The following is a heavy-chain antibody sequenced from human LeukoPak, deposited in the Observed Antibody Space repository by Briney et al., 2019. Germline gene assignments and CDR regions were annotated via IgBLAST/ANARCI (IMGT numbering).Heavy chain of an antibody. V-gene: IGHV3-7*01. CDR2: IKQDATEK. Sequence: GGSLRLSCAASGLLFSNYGMSWVRQAPGKGLEWVANIKQDATEKNYVESVRGRFTISRDNAKNSLFLQLDSLRAEDTAVYYCATEAMIRGVSLGYFDYWGQGTLVTVSS. CDR3: ATEAMIRGVSLGYFDY. J-gene: IGHJ4*02. D-gene: IGHD3-10*01. CDR1: GLLFSNYG.